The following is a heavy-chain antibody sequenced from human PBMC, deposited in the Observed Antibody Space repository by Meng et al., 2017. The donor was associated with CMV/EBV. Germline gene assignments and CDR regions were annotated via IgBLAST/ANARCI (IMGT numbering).Heavy chain of an antibody. J-gene: IGHJ4*02. V-gene: IGHV1-69*05. CDR1: GGTFSSYA. Sequence: GGSLRLSCKASGGTFSSYAISWVRQAPGQGLEWMGGIIPIFGTANYAQKFQGRVTITTDESTSTAYMELSSLRSEDTAVYYCASTHCSSTSCYTWQLAYFDYWGQGTLVTVSS. CDR2: IIPIFGTA. D-gene: IGHD2-2*02. CDR3: ASTHCSSTSCYTWQLAYFDY.